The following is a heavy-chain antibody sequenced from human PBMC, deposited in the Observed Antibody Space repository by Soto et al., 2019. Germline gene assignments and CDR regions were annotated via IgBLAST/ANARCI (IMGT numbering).Heavy chain of an antibody. Sequence: VQLLESGGRLVQPGGSLRLSCAASGFTFSNYAMAWVRQAPGKGLEWVSAISGSGGITYHAASVKGRFSISRDNSRNTLYLQMNSLGAEDTAVYYCARAAHYDFWSGYYYMDVWGIGTTVTVSS. CDR1: GFTFSNYA. CDR2: ISGSGGIT. CDR3: ARAAHYDFWSGYYYMDV. J-gene: IGHJ6*03. V-gene: IGHV3-23*01. D-gene: IGHD3-3*01.